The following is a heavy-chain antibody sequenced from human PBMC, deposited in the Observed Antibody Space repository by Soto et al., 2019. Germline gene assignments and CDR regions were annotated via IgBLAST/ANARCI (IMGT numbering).Heavy chain of an antibody. D-gene: IGHD2-21*01. CDR2: ISAYNGNT. Sequence: QVQLVQSGAEVKKPGASVKVACKAPGYTFTSYGISWVRQAPGQGLERMGWISAYNGNTNHAQKLQGRVTMTTATSTCTAYMELRSLRSDDTAVYYCARDPARPAYCGGDCYLVWGQGTLVTVSS. CDR1: GYTFTSYG. CDR3: ARDPARPAYCGGDCYLV. V-gene: IGHV1-18*01. J-gene: IGHJ4*02.